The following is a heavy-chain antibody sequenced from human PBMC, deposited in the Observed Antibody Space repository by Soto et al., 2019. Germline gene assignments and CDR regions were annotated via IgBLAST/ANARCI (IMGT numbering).Heavy chain of an antibody. V-gene: IGHV1-69*13. J-gene: IGHJ3*02. D-gene: IGHD2-15*01. CDR3: AREFPSCRSSFDI. CDR2: IIPIFGTA. Sequence: SVKFSCKASGGTFSSDAISWVRPAPGQGLEWMGGIIPIFGTANYAQKFQGRVTITADESTSTAYMELSSLRSEDTAVYYCAREFPSCRSSFDIWGQGTMVTVSS. CDR1: GGTFSSDA.